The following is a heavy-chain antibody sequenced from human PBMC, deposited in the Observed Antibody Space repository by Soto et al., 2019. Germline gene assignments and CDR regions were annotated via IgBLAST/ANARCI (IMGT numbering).Heavy chain of an antibody. CDR3: ASERGVVAATYPYGMDV. V-gene: IGHV4-34*01. CDR1: GGSFSGCY. CDR2: INHSGST. D-gene: IGHD2-15*01. Sequence: ETLSLTCAVYGGSFSGCYWSWIRQPPGKGLEWIGEINHSGSTNYNPSLKSRVTISVDTSKNQFSLKLSSVTAADTAVYYCASERGVVAATYPYGMDVWGQGTTVTVSS. J-gene: IGHJ6*02.